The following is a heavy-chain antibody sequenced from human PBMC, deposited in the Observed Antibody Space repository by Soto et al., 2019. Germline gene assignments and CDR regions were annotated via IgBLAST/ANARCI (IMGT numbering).Heavy chain of an antibody. CDR3: SRDRVGSSCWSWFDP. D-gene: IGHD6-19*01. CDR1: GYSFTSYY. CDR2: GNPSDGST. Sequence: ASVKVSCKASGYSFTSYYLHWVRQAPGQGLEWMGIGNPSDGSTGYAQKFQGRVTMTRDTSTSTVYMELSSLRSDDTAVYYCSRDRVGSSCWSWFDPWGQGTLVTVSS. V-gene: IGHV1-46*03. J-gene: IGHJ5*02.